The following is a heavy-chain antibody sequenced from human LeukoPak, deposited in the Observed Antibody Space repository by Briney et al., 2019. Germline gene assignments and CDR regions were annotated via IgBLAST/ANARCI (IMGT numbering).Heavy chain of an antibody. V-gene: IGHV3-30*03. D-gene: IGHD3-10*01. CDR3: ARAEGSGSSLDY. CDR1: GFTFSSYG. CDR2: ILYDGSHK. J-gene: IGHJ4*02. Sequence: GGSLRLSCAASGFTFSSYGMHWVRQAPGMGLEWVAVILYDGSHKYYADSVKGRFTISRDNAKNSLYLQMNSLRVEDSAVYYCARAEGSGSSLDYWGQGTLVTVSS.